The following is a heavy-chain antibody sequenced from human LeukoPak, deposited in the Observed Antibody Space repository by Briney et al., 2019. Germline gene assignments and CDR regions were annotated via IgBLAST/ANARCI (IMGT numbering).Heavy chain of an antibody. Sequence: SVKVSCKASGGTFSSYTISWVRQAPGQGLEWMGRIIPILGIANYAQKFQGRVTITADKSTSTAYMELSSLRSEDTAVYYCATKYSSGWNDAFDIWGQGTMVTVSS. CDR1: GGTFSSYT. D-gene: IGHD6-19*01. J-gene: IGHJ3*02. CDR2: IIPILGIA. CDR3: ATKYSSGWNDAFDI. V-gene: IGHV1-69*02.